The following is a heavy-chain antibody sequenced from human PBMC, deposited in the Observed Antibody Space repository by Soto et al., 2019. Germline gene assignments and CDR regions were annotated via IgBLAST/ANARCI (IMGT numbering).Heavy chain of an antibody. Sequence: GGSLRLSCAASGFIFSDYALSWVRQAPGKGLEWVSTISGSGGNTYYADSVKGRITVSRENFKNTLYLQMSSLSAEDTAVYYCAKGGNTNNNYYYYMDVWGKGTAVTVSS. CDR1: GFIFSDYA. CDR2: ISGSGGNT. V-gene: IGHV3-23*01. J-gene: IGHJ6*03. D-gene: IGHD2-15*01. CDR3: AKGGNTNNNYYYYMDV.